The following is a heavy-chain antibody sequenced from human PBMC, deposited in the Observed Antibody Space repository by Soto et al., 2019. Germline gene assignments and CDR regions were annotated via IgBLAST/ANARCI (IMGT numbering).Heavy chain of an antibody. Sequence: HGESLKICCQCSGYSFTSYWISWVRQMPGKGLECMGRIDPSDSYTNYSTSFQGHVTISADNSILTAYLQWSSLKASDTAMFYCARMRSIAARRENDYWGQLTLVTVSS. D-gene: IGHD6-6*01. J-gene: IGHJ4*02. CDR2: IDPSDSYT. CDR1: GYSFTSYW. V-gene: IGHV5-10-1*01. CDR3: ARMRSIAARRENDY.